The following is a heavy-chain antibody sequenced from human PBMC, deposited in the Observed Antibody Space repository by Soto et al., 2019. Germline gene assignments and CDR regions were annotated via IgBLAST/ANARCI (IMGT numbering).Heavy chain of an antibody. CDR2: ISGSGGST. J-gene: IGHJ4*02. V-gene: IGHV3-23*01. CDR3: AKDPRDRQPTKLSAFDY. D-gene: IGHD3-16*02. CDR1: GFTFSSYA. Sequence: EVQLLESGGGLVQPGGSLRLSCAASGFTFSSYAMSWVRQAPGKGLEWVSAISGSGGSTYYADSVKGRFTISRDNSKNPLYLQMNSLRAEDTAVYYCAKDPRDRQPTKLSAFDYWGQGTLVTVSS.